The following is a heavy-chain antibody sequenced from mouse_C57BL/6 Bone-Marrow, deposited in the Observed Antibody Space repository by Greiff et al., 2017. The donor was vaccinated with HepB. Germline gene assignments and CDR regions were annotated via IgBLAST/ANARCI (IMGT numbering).Heavy chain of an antibody. J-gene: IGHJ3*01. CDR2: IHPNSGST. Sequence: QVQLQQPGAELVKPGASVKLSCKASGYTFTSYWMHWVKQRPGQGLEWIGMIHPNSGSTNYNEKFKSKATLTVDKSSSTAYMQLSSLTSEDSAVYYGERRGSLCYSYEDGFAYWGQGTLVTVSA. V-gene: IGHV1-64*01. CDR1: GYTFTSYW. D-gene: IGHD2-12*01. CDR3: ERRGSLCYSYEDGFAY.